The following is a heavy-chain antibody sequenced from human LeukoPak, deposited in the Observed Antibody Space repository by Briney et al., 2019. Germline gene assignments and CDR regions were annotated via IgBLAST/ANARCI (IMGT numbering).Heavy chain of an antibody. D-gene: IGHD1-26*01. CDR1: GGSFSNYY. CDR2: INPSRST. CDR3: ARGVVGATRFDY. Sequence: SETLSLTCAVYGGSFSNYYWTWIRQLPEKGLEWIGEINPSRSTNYNPSLKRRVTISADPSMNQFSLRLSSVTAADTAVYYCARGVVGATRFDYWGQGTLVTVSS. V-gene: IGHV4-34*01. J-gene: IGHJ4*02.